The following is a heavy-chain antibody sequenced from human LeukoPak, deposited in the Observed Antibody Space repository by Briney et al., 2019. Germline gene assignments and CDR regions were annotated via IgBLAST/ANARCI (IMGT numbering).Heavy chain of an antibody. CDR3: ARRRDGYNLYYFDY. Sequence: PSETLSLTCAVYAGSFSGYYWNWVRQPPGKGLEWIGDINHSGSTNYNPSLKSRLTISVDTSKNQFSLKLSSVSAADTAVYYCARRRDGYNLYYFDYWGQGILVTVSS. J-gene: IGHJ4*02. V-gene: IGHV4-34*01. CDR1: AGSFSGYY. CDR2: INHSGST. D-gene: IGHD5-24*01.